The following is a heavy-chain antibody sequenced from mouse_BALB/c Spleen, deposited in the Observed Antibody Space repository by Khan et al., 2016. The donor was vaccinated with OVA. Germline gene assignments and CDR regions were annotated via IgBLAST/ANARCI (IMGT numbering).Heavy chain of an antibody. CDR1: GYTFTNYG. CDR2: INTFTGEP. J-gene: IGHJ4*01. Sequence: QIQLVQSGPELKKPGETVKISCKASGYTFTNYGMNWVKQSPGKALKWMGWINTFTGEPTYADDFKGRFAFSLETSASTAYLQINNLKNEDTATYFCARPPYFSYTLDHWGQGTSVTVSS. D-gene: IGHD2-10*01. V-gene: IGHV9-3-1*01. CDR3: ARPPYFSYTLDH.